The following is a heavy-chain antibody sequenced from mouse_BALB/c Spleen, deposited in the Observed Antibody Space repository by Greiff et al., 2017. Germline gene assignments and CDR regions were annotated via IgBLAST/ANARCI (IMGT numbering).Heavy chain of an antibody. J-gene: IGHJ3*01. CDR2: IDPENGNT. Sequence: VQLQQSGAELVRPGALVKLSCKASGFNIKDYYMHWVKQRPEQGLEWIGWIDPENGNTIYDPKFQGKASITADTSSNTAYLQLSSLTSEDTAVYYCARFSYGNVFAYWGQGTLVTVSA. CDR3: ARFSYGNVFAY. D-gene: IGHD2-1*01. CDR1: GFNIKDYY. V-gene: IGHV14-1*02.